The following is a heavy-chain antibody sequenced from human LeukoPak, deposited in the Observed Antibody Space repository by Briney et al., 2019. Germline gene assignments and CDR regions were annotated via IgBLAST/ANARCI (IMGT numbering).Heavy chain of an antibody. CDR2: IQYHGRDK. V-gene: IGHV3-30*02. Sequence: PGGSLRLSCAASGFTFRSSGMHWVRQAPGKGLEWVAFIQYHGRDKYYADSVKGRFTISRDNSKNTLYMEVNSLRAEDTAVYYCARFGGGYCKSTSCYGFDPWGQGTLVTVAS. J-gene: IGHJ5*02. CDR1: GFTFRSSG. D-gene: IGHD2-2*01. CDR3: ARFGGGYCKSTSCYGFDP.